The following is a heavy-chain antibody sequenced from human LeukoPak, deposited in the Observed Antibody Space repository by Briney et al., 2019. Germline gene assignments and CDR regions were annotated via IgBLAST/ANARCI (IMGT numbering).Heavy chain of an antibody. CDR3: ARVSSSWYQDWYFDL. Sequence: VTLRLSCAASGFTFSNYGMSWIRQPAGKGLGWIGRIETSGNTNYKPSLKSRVTMSVDTSKNQFSLKLSSVTAADTAVYYCARVSSSWYQDWYFDLWGRGTLVTVSS. D-gene: IGHD6-13*01. CDR2: IETSGNT. V-gene: IGHV4-4*07. CDR1: GFTFSNYG. J-gene: IGHJ2*01.